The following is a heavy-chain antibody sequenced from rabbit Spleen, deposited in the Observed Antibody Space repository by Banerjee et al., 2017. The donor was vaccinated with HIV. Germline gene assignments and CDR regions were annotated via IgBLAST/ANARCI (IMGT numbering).Heavy chain of an antibody. CDR3: ARDTSSSFSSYGMDL. CDR1: GVSFSGDSY. V-gene: IGHV1S40*01. J-gene: IGHJ6*01. D-gene: IGHD1-1*01. CDR2: IDTGSSGFT. Sequence: QSLEESGGGLVKPGASLTLTCIASGVSFSGDSYMCWVLQAPGKGLEWIACIDTGSSGFTYFANWAKGRFTISKTSSTTVTLQMTSLTAADTATYFCARDTSSSFSSYGMDLWGPGTLVTVS.